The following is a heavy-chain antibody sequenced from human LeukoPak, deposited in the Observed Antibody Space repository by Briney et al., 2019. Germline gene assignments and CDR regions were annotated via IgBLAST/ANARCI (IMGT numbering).Heavy chain of an antibody. Sequence: GGSLRLSCAASGFTFSNAWMSWVRQAPGKGLEWVSAISGSGGSTYYADSVKGRFTISRDNSKNTLYLQMNSLRAEDTAVYYCAKHMDHTYDSSGYDYWGQGTLVTVSS. D-gene: IGHD3-22*01. CDR1: GFTFSNAW. CDR2: ISGSGGST. V-gene: IGHV3-23*01. CDR3: AKHMDHTYDSSGYDY. J-gene: IGHJ4*02.